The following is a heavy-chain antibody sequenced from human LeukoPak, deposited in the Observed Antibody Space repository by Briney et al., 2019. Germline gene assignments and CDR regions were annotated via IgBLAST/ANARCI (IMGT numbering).Heavy chain of an antibody. J-gene: IGHJ4*02. CDR3: PRQYYDSTGYYYFDY. V-gene: IGHV4-39*01. D-gene: IGHD3-22*01. Sequence: SETLSLTCTVSGDFITGSTYYWGWIRQPPGKGLEWIGSMYYSGSTYSNPSLRSRVTMSADTSKNQFSLNLKSVTAADTAVYYWPRQYYDSTGYYYFDYWGQGTLVTVSS. CDR2: MYYSGST. CDR1: GDFITGSTYY.